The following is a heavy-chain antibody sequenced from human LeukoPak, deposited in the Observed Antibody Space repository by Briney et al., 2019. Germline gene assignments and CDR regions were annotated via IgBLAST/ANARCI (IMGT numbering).Heavy chain of an antibody. V-gene: IGHV3-23*01. CDR1: GFTFSSYA. CDR3: AKGITMVRGAYYFDY. J-gene: IGHJ4*02. D-gene: IGHD3-10*01. CDR2: ISGSGGST. Sequence: PGGSLRLSCAASGFTFSSYAMSWVRQAPGKGLEWVSAISGSGGSTYYADSVKGRFTISRDNSKNTLYLQMNSLRAEDTAVYYCAKGITMVRGAYYFDYWGQGTLVTVSS.